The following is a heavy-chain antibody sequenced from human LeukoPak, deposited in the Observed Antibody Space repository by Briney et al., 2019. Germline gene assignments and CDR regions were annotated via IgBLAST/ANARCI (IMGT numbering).Heavy chain of an antibody. D-gene: IGHD3-9*01. CDR1: GFTFSSYA. Sequence: GGSLRLSCAASGFTFSSYAMSWVRQAPGKGLEWVSAISGSGGSTYYADSVKGRFTISRDNSKNTLYLQMNSLRAEDTAVYYCARDLYGVEYYDILTGYSGLDYWGQGTLVTVSS. J-gene: IGHJ4*02. CDR3: ARDLYGVEYYDILTGYSGLDY. CDR2: ISGSGGST. V-gene: IGHV3-23*01.